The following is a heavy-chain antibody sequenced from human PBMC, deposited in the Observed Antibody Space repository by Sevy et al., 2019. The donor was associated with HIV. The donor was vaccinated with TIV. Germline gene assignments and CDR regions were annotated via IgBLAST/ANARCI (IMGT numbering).Heavy chain of an antibody. D-gene: IGHD5-18*01. CDR1: GFTFSDYY. V-gene: IGHV3-11*01. CDR2: ISPSGFIK. CDR3: ARDNRRGDRWLQLTYDY. J-gene: IGHJ4*02. Sequence: GGSLRLSCVASGFTFSDYYMSWIRQAPGKGLEWVSYISPSGFIKHYGDSVKGRFIISRDNAKNSLFLQMSSLGPDDTAVYFCARDNRRGDRWLQLTYDYWGQGTLVTVSS.